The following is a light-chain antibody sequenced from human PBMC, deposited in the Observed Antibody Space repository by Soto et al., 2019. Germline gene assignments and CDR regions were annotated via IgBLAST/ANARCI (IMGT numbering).Light chain of an antibody. CDR2: GAS. V-gene: IGKV3-15*01. CDR3: QQYNNWPPWT. J-gene: IGKJ1*01. Sequence: EIVMTQSPATLSVSPGERDTLSCRASQSVSSNLAWYQQKPGQAPRLLIYGASTRATGIPARFSGSGSGTEFTLTISSLQSEDFAFYYCQQYNNWPPWTFGQGTKVEIK. CDR1: QSVSSN.